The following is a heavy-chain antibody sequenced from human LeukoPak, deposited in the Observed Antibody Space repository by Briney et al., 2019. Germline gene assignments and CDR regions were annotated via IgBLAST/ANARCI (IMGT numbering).Heavy chain of an antibody. CDR1: AHTFTGYY. CDR2: IKPNSGGT. Sequence: RASGKVSCKASAHTFTGYYMHWVRQAPGHGIEGRERIKPNSGGTNKAKKFQSRVTMTSDAYISTAYMELSKLRADDTAVNYIARGGNYDSSGNWGQGTLVTVAS. CDR3: ARGGNYDSSGN. D-gene: IGHD3-22*01. V-gene: IGHV1-2*02. J-gene: IGHJ4*02.